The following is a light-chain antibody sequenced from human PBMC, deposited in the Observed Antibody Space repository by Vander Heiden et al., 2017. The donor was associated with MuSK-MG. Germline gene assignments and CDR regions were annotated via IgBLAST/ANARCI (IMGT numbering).Light chain of an antibody. J-gene: IGKJ2*01. V-gene: IGKV1-33*01. CDR2: DAS. Sequence: DIQMTHSPPSLSASVGDRVTITCQASQDISNYLNWYQQKPGKAPKLLIYDASNLETGVPARFSGSGSGTDFTFTISSLQPEAIATYYCQQYDNLPRYTFGQGTKLEIK. CDR3: QQYDNLPRYT. CDR1: QDISNY.